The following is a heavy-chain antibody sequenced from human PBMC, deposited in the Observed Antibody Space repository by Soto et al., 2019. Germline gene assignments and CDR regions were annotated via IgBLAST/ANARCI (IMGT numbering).Heavy chain of an antibody. V-gene: IGHV3-74*01. D-gene: IGHD5-12*01. J-gene: IGHJ4*02. CDR2: VSSDGSST. Sequence: EVQLVESGGGLVQPGESLRLSCAASGFTFSSYWMHWIRQAPGKGLVWVSRVSSDGSSTVYANSVEGRLTISRDNAKNTVYLQMNSLSDEDTAVYYCARGLPNFSSFDSWGQGTLVTVSS. CDR1: GFTFSSYW. CDR3: ARGLPNFSSFDS.